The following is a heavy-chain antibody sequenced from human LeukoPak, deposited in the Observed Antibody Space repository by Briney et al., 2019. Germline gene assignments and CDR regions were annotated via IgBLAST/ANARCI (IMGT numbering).Heavy chain of an antibody. CDR3: ARGFDSSSGWYPAFDI. D-gene: IGHD6-19*01. V-gene: IGHV4-59*01. CDR1: GGSIRGYY. CDR2: IYYSGIP. Sequence: SETLSLTCTVSGGSIRGYYWSWIRQPPGKGLEYIGYIYYSGIPNYNPSRKSRVTISVDTSKNQFSLRLNSVTAADTAMYYCARGFDSSSGWYPAFDIWGHGTMGTVSS. J-gene: IGHJ3*02.